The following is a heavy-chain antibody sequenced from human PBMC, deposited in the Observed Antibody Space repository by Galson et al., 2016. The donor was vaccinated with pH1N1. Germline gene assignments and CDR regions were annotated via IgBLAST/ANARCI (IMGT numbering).Heavy chain of an antibody. J-gene: IGHJ4*02. D-gene: IGHD3-22*01. V-gene: IGHV3-23*01. CDR3: VKLDSSGYYYGRFDS. Sequence: GSLRLSCAASGFTFNIFAMSWVRQAPGKGPEWVSSISASGANTNYADPVKGRFTIPRDNSKNTLYLQTNSLRAEDTAIYYCVKLDSSGYYYGRFDSWGQGTLVTVSS. CDR1: GFTFNIFA. CDR2: ISASGANT.